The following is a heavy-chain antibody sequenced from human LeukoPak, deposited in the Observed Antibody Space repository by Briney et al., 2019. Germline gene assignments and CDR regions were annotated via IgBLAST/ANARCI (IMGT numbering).Heavy chain of an antibody. D-gene: IGHD6-13*01. CDR2: INPHSGGT. CDR3: ARVRYSSSWYSFDY. CDR1: GYIFTDYY. J-gene: IGHJ4*02. V-gene: IGHV1-2*02. Sequence: ASVKVSCKASGYIFTDYYIHWARQAPGQGLEWMGWINPHSGGTNYAQNFQGRVTMTRDTSITTVDMELRSLTSDDTAVYYCARVRYSSSWYSFDYWGQGTLVTVSS.